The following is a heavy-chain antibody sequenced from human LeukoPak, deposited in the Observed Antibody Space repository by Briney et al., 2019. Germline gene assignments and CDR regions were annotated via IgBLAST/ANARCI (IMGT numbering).Heavy chain of an antibody. D-gene: IGHD2-15*01. V-gene: IGHV3-23*01. Sequence: GASLRLSCAASGFTFSSYAMSWVRQAPGKGLEWVSAISGSCGSTYYADSVRGRFTISRDNSKNTLYLQMNSLRAEDTAVYYCAKEYCSGGSCSYYYYYYYGMDVWGQGTTVTVSS. CDR1: GFTFSSYA. CDR2: ISGSCGST. CDR3: AKEYCSGGSCSYYYYYYYGMDV. J-gene: IGHJ6*02.